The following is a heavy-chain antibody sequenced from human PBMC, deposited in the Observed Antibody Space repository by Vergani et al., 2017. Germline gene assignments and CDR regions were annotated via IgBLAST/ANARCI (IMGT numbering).Heavy chain of an antibody. CDR2: INPNSGGT. Sequence: QVQLVQSGAEVKKPGASVKVSCKASGYTFTGYYMHWVRQAPGQGLEWMGWINPNSGGTNYAQKFQGRVTMTRDTSISTAYMELSRLRSDDTAVYYCVRGPKGYSSGWYLVYWGQGTLVTVSS. V-gene: IGHV1-2*02. J-gene: IGHJ4*02. D-gene: IGHD6-19*01. CDR1: GYTFTGYY. CDR3: VRGPKGYSSGWYLVY.